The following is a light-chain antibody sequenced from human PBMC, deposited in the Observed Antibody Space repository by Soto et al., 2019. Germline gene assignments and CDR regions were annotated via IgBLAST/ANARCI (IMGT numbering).Light chain of an antibody. CDR1: QILVYSDGKTC. V-gene: IGKV2-30*01. CDR2: KVS. Sequence: EVVMTQSTLSLPVTLGQPPSISCRSSQILVYSDGKTCLDWFQQRPGQSPRRLIYKVSNRDSGVQDRFSGSGSGTDFTLTISRLEPEDFAVYYCQQYGSSLTFAGGTKVAIK. J-gene: IGKJ4*01. CDR3: QQYGSSLT.